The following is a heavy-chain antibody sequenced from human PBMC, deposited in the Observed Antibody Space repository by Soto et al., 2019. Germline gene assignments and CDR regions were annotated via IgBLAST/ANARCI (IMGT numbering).Heavy chain of an antibody. CDR2: IYYSGST. J-gene: IGHJ3*02. CDR1: GGSISSGDYY. V-gene: IGHV4-30-4*01. D-gene: IGHD6-13*01. CDR3: ARTYRSSIAAAVDDAFDI. Sequence: SETLSLTCTVSGGSISSGDYYWSWIRQPPGKGLEWIGYIYYSGSTYYNPSLKSRVTISVDTSKNQFSLKLSSVTAADTAVYYCARTYRSSIAAAVDDAFDIWGQGTMVTVSS.